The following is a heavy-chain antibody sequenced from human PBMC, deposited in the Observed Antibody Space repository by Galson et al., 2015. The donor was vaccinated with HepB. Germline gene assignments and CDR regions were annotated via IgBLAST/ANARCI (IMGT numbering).Heavy chain of an antibody. CDR3: ARDQGYSGYDYDAFDI. D-gene: IGHD5-12*01. V-gene: IGHV7-4-1*02. CDR2: INTNTGNP. CDR1: GYTFTSYA. J-gene: IGHJ3*02. Sequence: SVKVSCKASGYTFTSYAMNWVRQAPGQGLGWMGWINTNTGNPTYAQGFTGRFVFSLDTSVSTAYLQISSLKAEDTAVYYCARDQGYSGYDYDAFDIWGQGTMVTVSS.